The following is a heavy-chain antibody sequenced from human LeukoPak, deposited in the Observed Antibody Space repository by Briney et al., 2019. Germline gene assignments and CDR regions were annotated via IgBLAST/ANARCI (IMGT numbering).Heavy chain of an antibody. Sequence: QAGGSLRLSCAASGFTFSSYAVSWVRQAPGKGLEWVSAISGSGGSTYYADSVKGRFTISRDNSKNTLYLQMNSLRAEDTAVYYCAKDGGGYEPFDYWGQGTLVTVSS. D-gene: IGHD5-12*01. CDR2: ISGSGGST. CDR3: AKDGGGYEPFDY. J-gene: IGHJ4*02. CDR1: GFTFSSYA. V-gene: IGHV3-23*01.